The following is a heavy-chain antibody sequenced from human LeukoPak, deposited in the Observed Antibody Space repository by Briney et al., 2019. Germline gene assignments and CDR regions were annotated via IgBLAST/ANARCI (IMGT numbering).Heavy chain of an antibody. J-gene: IGHJ5*02. CDR3: ARDRVLLWFGEHNWFDP. V-gene: IGHV4-34*01. D-gene: IGHD3-10*01. CDR1: GGSFGGYY. Sequence: SETLSLTCAVYGGSFGGYYWSWIRQPPGKGLEWIGEINHSGSTNYNPSLKSRVTISVDTSKNQFSLKLSSVTAADTAVYYCARDRVLLWFGEHNWFDPWGQGTLVTVSS. CDR2: INHSGST.